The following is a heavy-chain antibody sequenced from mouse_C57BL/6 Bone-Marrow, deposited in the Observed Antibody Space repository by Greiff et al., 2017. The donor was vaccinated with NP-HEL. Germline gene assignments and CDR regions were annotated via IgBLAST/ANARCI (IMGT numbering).Heavy chain of an antibody. CDR2: IYPRSGNT. Sequence: VQLQQSGAELARPGASVKLSCKASGYTFTSYGISWVKQRTGQGLEWIGEIYPRSGNTYYIEKFKGKATLTADKSSSTAYMGLRSLTSEDSAVYFCARSAYYSNSWFAYWGQGTLVTVSA. CDR1: GYTFTSYG. V-gene: IGHV1-81*01. CDR3: ARSAYYSNSWFAY. D-gene: IGHD2-5*01. J-gene: IGHJ3*01.